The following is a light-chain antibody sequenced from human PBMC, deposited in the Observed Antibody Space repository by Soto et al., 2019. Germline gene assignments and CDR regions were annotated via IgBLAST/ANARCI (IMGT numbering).Light chain of an antibody. CDR1: SNDVGTYNL. CDR3: CSYGRSVV. V-gene: IGLV2-23*01. J-gene: IGLJ2*01. CDR2: EAS. Sequence: QFVLTQPASVSGSPGQSITISCTGISNDVGTYNLVSWYQHHPGKAPKLIIYEASKRPSGVPNRFSGSKSGNTASLTISGLHAEDEADYYCCSYGRSVVFGGGTKL.